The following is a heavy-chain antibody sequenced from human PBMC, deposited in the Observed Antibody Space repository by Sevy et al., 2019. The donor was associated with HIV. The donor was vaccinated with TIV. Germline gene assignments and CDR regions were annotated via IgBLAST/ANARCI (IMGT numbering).Heavy chain of an antibody. Sequence: SETLSLTCAVYGGSFSGHYWSWIRQPPGKGLEWIGEINHSGSTNYNPSLKSRVTISVDTSKNQFSLKLSSVTAADTAVYYCARGPGYCSSTSCSNDAFDIWGQWTMVTVSS. CDR2: INHSGST. CDR1: GGSFSGHY. V-gene: IGHV4-34*01. J-gene: IGHJ3*02. D-gene: IGHD2-2*01. CDR3: ARGPGYCSSTSCSNDAFDI.